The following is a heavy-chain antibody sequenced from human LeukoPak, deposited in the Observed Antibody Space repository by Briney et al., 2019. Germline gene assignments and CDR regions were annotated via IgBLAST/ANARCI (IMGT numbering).Heavy chain of an antibody. CDR2: IKQDGSET. J-gene: IGHJ3*01. CDR3: ARVHDSGLDV. Sequence: GGSLRLSCAAAGVPFSNYWMSWVRQAPGKGLEWVANIKQDGSETHYAGSVEGRFTISRDNAKNSLYLQMNSLRAGDTALYYCARVHDSGLDVWGQGTMVTVSS. V-gene: IGHV3-7*05. CDR1: GVPFSNYW. D-gene: IGHD3-3*01.